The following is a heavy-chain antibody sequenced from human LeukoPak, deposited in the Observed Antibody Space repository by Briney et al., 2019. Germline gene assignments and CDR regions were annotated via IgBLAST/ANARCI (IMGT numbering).Heavy chain of an antibody. CDR1: GHTFTGYY. Sequence: ASVKVSCKASGHTFTGYYMHWVRQAPGQGLEWMGRINPNSGGTNYAQKFQGRVTMTRDTSISTAYMELSRLRSDDTAVYYCARVIVAGTNFDYWGQGTLVTVSS. CDR3: ARVIVAGTNFDY. CDR2: INPNSGGT. V-gene: IGHV1-2*06. D-gene: IGHD6-19*01. J-gene: IGHJ4*02.